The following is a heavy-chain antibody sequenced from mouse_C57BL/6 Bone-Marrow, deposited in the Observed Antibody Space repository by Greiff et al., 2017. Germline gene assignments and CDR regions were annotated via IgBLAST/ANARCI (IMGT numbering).Heavy chain of an antibody. CDR2: IYPRSGNT. Sequence: VQLQESGAELARPGASVKLSCKASGYTFTSSGISWVKQRTGQGLEWIGEIYPRSGNTYYNEKFKGKATLTADKSSSTAYMELRSLTSEDSAVYCCARGDYYGSSYYAMDYWGQGTSVTVSS. J-gene: IGHJ4*01. CDR3: ARGDYYGSSYYAMDY. D-gene: IGHD1-1*01. CDR1: GYTFTSSG. V-gene: IGHV1-81*01.